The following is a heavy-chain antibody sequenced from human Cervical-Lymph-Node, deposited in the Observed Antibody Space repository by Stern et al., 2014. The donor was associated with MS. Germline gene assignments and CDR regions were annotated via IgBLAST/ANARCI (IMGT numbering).Heavy chain of an antibody. D-gene: IGHD1-1*01. CDR3: ATTRDAFDI. CDR1: GYIFTDYY. Sequence: QVQLVQSGAEVKKPGASVKVSCKASGYIFTDYYIHWVRQAPGQGLEWMGRINPNSGGTNYAQKFQGRVIMTRDTSITTAYMELSRLRSDDTAVYYCATTRDAFDIWGQGTMVTVSS. J-gene: IGHJ3*02. CDR2: INPNSGGT. V-gene: IGHV1-2*06.